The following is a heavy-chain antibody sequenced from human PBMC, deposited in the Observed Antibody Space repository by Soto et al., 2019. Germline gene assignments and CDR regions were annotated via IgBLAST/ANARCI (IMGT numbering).Heavy chain of an antibody. CDR2: ISGSGGST. CDR3: AQALIMYYYYGMDV. V-gene: IGHV3-23*01. CDR1: GFTFSSYA. Sequence: EVQLLESGGGLVQPGGSLRLSCAASGFTFSSYAMSWVRQAPGKGLEWVSAISGSGGSTYYADSVKGRFTISRDNSMNALDLQMTSLRAEDTAVYYCAQALIMYYYYGMDVWGQGTTVTVSS. D-gene: IGHD3-16*01. J-gene: IGHJ6*02.